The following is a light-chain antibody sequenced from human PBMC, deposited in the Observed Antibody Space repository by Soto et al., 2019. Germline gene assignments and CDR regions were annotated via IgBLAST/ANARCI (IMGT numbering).Light chain of an antibody. CDR3: QQYGSSGT. CDR1: QSISIY. J-gene: IGKJ1*01. V-gene: IGKV3-11*01. Sequence: EIVLTQSPATLSLSPGERATLSCRASQSISIYLAWYQQKPGQAPRLLIYDVFNRATGIPARFSGSGSGTDFTLTISSLEPEDFAVYYCQQYGSSGTFGQGTKVDIK. CDR2: DVF.